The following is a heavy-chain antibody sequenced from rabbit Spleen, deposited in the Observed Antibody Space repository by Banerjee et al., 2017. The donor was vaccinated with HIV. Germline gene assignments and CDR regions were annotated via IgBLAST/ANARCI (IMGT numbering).Heavy chain of an antibody. V-gene: IGHV1S40*01. D-gene: IGHD1-1*01. CDR1: GFSFSDRDV. CDR2: INTYTAKP. J-gene: IGHJ4*01. CDR3: ARDLASVIGWNFNL. Sequence: QSLEVSGGDLVKPEGSLTLTCKASGFSFSDRDVMCWVRQAPGKGLQWIACINTYTAKPVYATWAKGRFTISRTSSTTVTLQMTSLTAADTATYFCARDLASVIGWNFNLWGPGTLVTVS.